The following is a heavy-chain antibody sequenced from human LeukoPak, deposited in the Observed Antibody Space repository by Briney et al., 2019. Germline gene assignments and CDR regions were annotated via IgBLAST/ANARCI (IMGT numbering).Heavy chain of an antibody. CDR1: GYSFTSYW. V-gene: IGHV5-51*01. Sequence: GESLKISCKGSGYSFTSYWIGWVRQMPGKGLEWMGIIYPGDSDTRYSPSFQGQVTISADKSISTAYLQWSSLKASDTATYYCARQGGEFDYYYGMDVWGQGTTVTVSS. CDR3: ARQGGEFDYYYGMDV. J-gene: IGHJ6*02. D-gene: IGHD2-15*01. CDR2: IYPGDSDT.